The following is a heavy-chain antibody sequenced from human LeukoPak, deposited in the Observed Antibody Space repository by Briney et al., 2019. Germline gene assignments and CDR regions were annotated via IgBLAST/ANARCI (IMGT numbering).Heavy chain of an antibody. J-gene: IGHJ6*02. D-gene: IGHD2-21*02. CDR2: IIPIFGTA. CDR1: GGTFSSYA. CDR3: ARGGFGYCGGDCYHYYGMDV. V-gene: IGHV1-69*13. Sequence: SVKVSCKASGGTFSSYAISWVRQAPGQGLEWMGGIIPIFGTANYAQRFQGRVTITADESTSTAYMELSSLRSEDTAVYYCARGGFGYCGGDCYHYYGMDVWGQGTTVTVSS.